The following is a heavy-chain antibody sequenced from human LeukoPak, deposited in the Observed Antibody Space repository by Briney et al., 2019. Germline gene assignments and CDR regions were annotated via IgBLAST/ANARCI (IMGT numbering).Heavy chain of an antibody. CDR3: ARRAGAYSHPYDD. CDR2: IYSDNT. J-gene: IGHJ4*02. CDR1: GFTVSSNS. V-gene: IGHV3-53*01. D-gene: IGHD4/OR15-4a*01. Sequence: GGSLRLSCTVSGFTVSSNSMSWVRQAPGKGLEWVSFIYSDNTHYSDSVKGRFTISRDNSKNTLYLQMNSLRAEDTAVYYCARRAGAYSHPYDDWGQATLVTVS.